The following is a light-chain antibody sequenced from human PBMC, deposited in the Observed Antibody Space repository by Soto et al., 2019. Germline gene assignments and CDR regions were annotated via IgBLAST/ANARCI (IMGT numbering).Light chain of an antibody. Sequence: QSVLTQPRSVSGSPGQSVTISCTGTSSDVGHYNYVSWFQQHPGKAPKLVLYDVSKRHSGVPDRFSGSKSGNTASLTISGLQAEDEADDYCCSYAGSSTYVVFGGGTKVTVL. CDR2: DVS. V-gene: IGLV2-11*01. CDR1: SSDVGHYNY. J-gene: IGLJ2*01. CDR3: CSYAGSSTYVV.